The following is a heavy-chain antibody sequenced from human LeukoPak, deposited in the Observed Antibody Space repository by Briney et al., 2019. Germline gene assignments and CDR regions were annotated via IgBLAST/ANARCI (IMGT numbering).Heavy chain of an antibody. CDR2: ISAYNGNT. D-gene: IGHD6-19*01. V-gene: IGHV1-18*01. CDR3: ARAESQWLVSNFDY. J-gene: IGHJ4*02. CDR1: GYTFTSYG. Sequence: ASVKVSCKASGYTFTSYGTAWVRQAPGQGLKWMGWISAYNGNTNYAQKLQGRVTMTTDTSTSTAYMELRSLRSDDTAVYYCARAESQWLVSNFDYWGQGTLVTVSS.